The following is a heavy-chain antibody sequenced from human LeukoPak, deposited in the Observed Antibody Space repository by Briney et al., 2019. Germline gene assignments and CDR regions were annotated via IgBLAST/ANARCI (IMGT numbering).Heavy chain of an antibody. CDR1: GGSISSYY. CDR2: IHYCGST. J-gene: IGHJ6*02. CDR3: ASSTRSRNYYYYGMDA. V-gene: IGHV4-59*08. D-gene: IGHD2-2*01. Sequence: SETLSLTCTVSGGSISSYYWSWIRQPPGKGLEWIGYIHYCGSTNYNPSLKSRVTISVDTSKNQFSLKLSSVTAADTAVYYCASSTRSRNYYYYGMDAWGQGTTVTVSS.